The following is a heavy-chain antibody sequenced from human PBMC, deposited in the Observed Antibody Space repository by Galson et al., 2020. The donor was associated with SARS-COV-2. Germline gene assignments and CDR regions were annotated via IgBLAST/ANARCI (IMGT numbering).Heavy chain of an antibody. D-gene: IGHD2-2*01. J-gene: IGHJ4*02. V-gene: IGHV3-11*05. Sequence: GGSLRLSCAASGFTFSDYYMSWVRQTPGKGLEWVSYIDSSSSSTNYADPVKGRFTISRDNAKNSLSLQMNSLRADDTAVYYCARGRIGAAAIFYYDYWGQGTLVTVSS. CDR1: GFTFSDYY. CDR2: IDSSSSST. CDR3: ARGRIGAAAIFYYDY.